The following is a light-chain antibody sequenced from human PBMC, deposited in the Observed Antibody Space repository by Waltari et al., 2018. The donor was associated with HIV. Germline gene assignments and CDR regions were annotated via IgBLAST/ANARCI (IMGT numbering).Light chain of an antibody. CDR1: QDINRY. J-gene: IGKJ3*01. CDR3: QQVYSYPLT. Sequence: DIQLTQSPSFLSASVGDRVTVTCRASQDINRYFAWYQQKPGKAPKRLIYGTSFLSSGAPSRFRGSGSGTEFYLTITSLQPEDFATYYCQQVYSYPLTFGPGTKVDI. V-gene: IGKV1-9*01. CDR2: GTS.